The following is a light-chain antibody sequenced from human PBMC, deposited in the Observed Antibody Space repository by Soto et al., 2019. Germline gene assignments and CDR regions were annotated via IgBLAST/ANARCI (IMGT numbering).Light chain of an antibody. CDR2: SNN. CDR3: CSYAGTYPHVV. V-gene: IGLV1-47*02. CDR1: SSNIGSNR. Sequence: QSVLTQPPSASGTPGQRVTISCSGSSSNIGSNRVYWYQQFPGTAPKLLIDSNNHRPSGVPDRFSGSKSGTSASLAISGLRSEDEADYYCCSYAGTYPHVVFGGGTKVTVL. J-gene: IGLJ2*01.